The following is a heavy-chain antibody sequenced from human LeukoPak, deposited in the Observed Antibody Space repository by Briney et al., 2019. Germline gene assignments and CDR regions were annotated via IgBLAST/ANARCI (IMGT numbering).Heavy chain of an antibody. J-gene: IGHJ4*02. D-gene: IGHD2-15*01. Sequence: PGRSLRLSCAASGFTFSSYGIHWVRQAPGKGLDWVAVISYDGSNQYFADSVKGRFTTSRDNSKNTLYLQMNSLIPEDTAVYYCAKDLGYCSGTSCSAIDYWGQGTLVTVSS. CDR2: ISYDGSNQ. V-gene: IGHV3-30*18. CDR1: GFTFSSYG. CDR3: AKDLGYCSGTSCSAIDY.